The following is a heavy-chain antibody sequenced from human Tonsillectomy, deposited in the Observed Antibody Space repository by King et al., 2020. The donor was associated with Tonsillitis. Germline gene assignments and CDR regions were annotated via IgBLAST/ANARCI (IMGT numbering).Heavy chain of an antibody. D-gene: IGHD6-19*01. J-gene: IGHJ4*02. CDR3: AKDCGGSGCFDY. CDR2: ISYDGSNK. CDR1: GFTFSSYG. V-gene: IGHV3-30*18. Sequence: VQLVESGGGVVQPGRSLRLSCAASGFTFSSYGMHWVRQAPGKGLEWGAVISYDGSNKYYADSVKGRFTISRDNSKNSLYLQMNRLRPEDTAVYYCAKDCGGSGCFDYWGQGTLVTVSS.